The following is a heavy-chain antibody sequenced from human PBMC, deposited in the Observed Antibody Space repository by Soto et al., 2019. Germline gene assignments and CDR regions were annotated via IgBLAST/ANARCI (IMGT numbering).Heavy chain of an antibody. CDR3: GRGRSGQIVVFY. CDR1: GYTFTGHY. V-gene: IGHV1-2*02. J-gene: IGHJ4*02. CDR2: IGPESGAT. Sequence: ASVKVSCKASGYTFTGHYIHWVRQAPEQGPEWMGEIGPESGATRYAHRFQGRVTMTRDMSITTVYMELNNLSPDDTAVYYCGRGRSGQIVVFYWGQGTPVTVS. D-gene: IGHD1-26*01.